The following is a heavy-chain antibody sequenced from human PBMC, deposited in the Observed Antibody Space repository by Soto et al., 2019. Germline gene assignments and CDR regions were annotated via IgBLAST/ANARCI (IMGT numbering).Heavy chain of an antibody. D-gene: IGHD3-3*01. Sequence: PSETLSLTCTVSGGSISSYYWSWIRQPPGKGLEWIGYIYYSGSTNYNPSLKSRVTISVDTSKNQFSLKLSSVTAADTAVYYCARIGVYDFWSGPTLYYGMDVWGQGTTVTVS. CDR1: GGSISSYY. V-gene: IGHV4-59*01. J-gene: IGHJ6*02. CDR3: ARIGVYDFWSGPTLYYGMDV. CDR2: IYYSGST.